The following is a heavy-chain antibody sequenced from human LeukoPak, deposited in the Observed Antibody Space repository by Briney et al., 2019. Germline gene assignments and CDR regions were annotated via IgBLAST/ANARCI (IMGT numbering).Heavy chain of an antibody. CDR3: ARRLGTTMLDY. V-gene: IGHV3-48*02. CDR2: ISGTSSTI. D-gene: IGHD1-26*01. J-gene: IGHJ4*02. CDR1: GFTFSSYS. Sequence: GGSLRLSCAASGFTFSSYSMNWVSQAPGKWLEWVSCISGTSSTIYYADSVKGRFTISRDNAKTSLYLQMISLRDEDTAVYYCARRLGTTMLDYWGQGTLVTVSS.